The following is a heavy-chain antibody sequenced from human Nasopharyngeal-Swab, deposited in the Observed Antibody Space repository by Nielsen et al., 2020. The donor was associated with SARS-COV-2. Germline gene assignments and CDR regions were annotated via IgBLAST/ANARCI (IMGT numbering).Heavy chain of an antibody. CDR1: GFTFRNYA. D-gene: IGHD4-17*01. CDR2: ISGLGGSP. J-gene: IGHJ4*02. Sequence: GESLKISCAASGFTFRNYAMSWVRQAPGKGLEWISAISGLGGSPYYADSVKGRFTISRDNSKNTLYLQMNSLRAEDTAVYFCARTTVTTDPGDYWGQGTLVTVSS. V-gene: IGHV3-23*01. CDR3: ARTTVTTDPGDY.